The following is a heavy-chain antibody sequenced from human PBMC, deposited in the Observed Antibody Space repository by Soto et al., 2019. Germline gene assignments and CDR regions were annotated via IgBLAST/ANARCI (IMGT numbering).Heavy chain of an antibody. CDR3: ARDMSGSWWFDP. J-gene: IGHJ5*02. D-gene: IGHD1-26*01. Sequence: QVQLQESGPGLVKPSETLSLTCTVSGGSISSYYWSWIRQPPGKGLEWIGYIYYSGSTNYNPSLKSRVTISVDTSKNQFSLKLSSVTAADTAVYYCARDMSGSWWFDPWGQGTLVTVSS. V-gene: IGHV4-59*01. CDR2: IYYSGST. CDR1: GGSISSYY.